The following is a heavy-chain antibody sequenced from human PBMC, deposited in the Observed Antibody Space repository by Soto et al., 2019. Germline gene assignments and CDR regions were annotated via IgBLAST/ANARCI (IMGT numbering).Heavy chain of an antibody. Sequence: QVQLVESGGGVVQPGRSLRLSCAASGFTFSSYAMHWVRQAPGKGLEWVAVISYDGSNKYYADSVKGRFTISRDNSKNTPYLQMNSLRAEDTAVYYCTRGGAGTTHAFDIWGQGTMVTVSS. V-gene: IGHV3-30-3*01. J-gene: IGHJ3*02. CDR1: GFTFSSYA. D-gene: IGHD1-7*01. CDR2: ISYDGSNK. CDR3: TRGGAGTTHAFDI.